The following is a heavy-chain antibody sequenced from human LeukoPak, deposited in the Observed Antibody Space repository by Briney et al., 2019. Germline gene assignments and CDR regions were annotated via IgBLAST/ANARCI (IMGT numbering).Heavy chain of an antibody. CDR1: GFSLSSSG. CDR2: IRHDGSDK. V-gene: IGHV3-30*02. J-gene: IGHJ4*02. Sequence: GGSLRLSCAASGFSLSSSGMHWVRQAPGKGLEWVAFIRHDGSDKYYADSVKGRFTISRDNSKNTLYLQMSSLRAEDTAVYYCARDVSLTGYNLDYWGQGTLVTVSS. D-gene: IGHD3-9*01. CDR3: ARDVSLTGYNLDY.